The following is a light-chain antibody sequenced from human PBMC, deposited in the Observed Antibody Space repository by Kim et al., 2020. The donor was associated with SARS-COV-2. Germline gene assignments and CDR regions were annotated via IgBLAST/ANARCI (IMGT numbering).Light chain of an antibody. CDR1: QSLDDD. Sequence: EIVMTQSPDTLSVYPGERATLSCRASQSLDDDLAWYQQKPGQAPRLLIFDASTRATGVPARFSGSGSGTEFTLTISRLQSEDFAVYYCQQYNFWHSFGQGTKLEI. CDR2: DAS. V-gene: IGKV3-15*01. CDR3: QQYNFWHS. J-gene: IGKJ2*01.